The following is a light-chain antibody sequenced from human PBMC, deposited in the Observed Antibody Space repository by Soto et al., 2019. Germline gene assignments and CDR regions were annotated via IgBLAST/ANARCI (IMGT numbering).Light chain of an antibody. V-gene: IGKV3-20*01. Sequence: EIVLTQSPGTLSLSPGGRATLSCRASQSVRSSYLAWYQLRPGQAPRLLIFGASFRATGIPDRFSGSGSGTDFTLTISRLEPEEFAVYYCQHYGSPLTFGGGTKVEIK. CDR3: QHYGSPLT. CDR1: QSVRSSY. J-gene: IGKJ4*01. CDR2: GAS.